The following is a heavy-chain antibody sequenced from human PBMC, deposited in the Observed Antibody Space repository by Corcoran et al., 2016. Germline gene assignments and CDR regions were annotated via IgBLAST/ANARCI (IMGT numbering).Heavy chain of an antibody. Sequence: QVQLVESGGGVVQPGRSLRLSCAASGFTFSSYGMHWVRQAPGKGLEWVAVISYDGSNKYYADSGKGRFTISRDNSKNTLYLQMNSLRAEDTAVYYCAKDGRYYYGSGRDICWVDPWGQGTLVTVSS. CDR2: ISYDGSNK. CDR3: AKDGRYYYGSGRDICWVDP. D-gene: IGHD3-10*01. CDR1: GFTFSSYG. J-gene: IGHJ5*02. V-gene: IGHV3-30*18.